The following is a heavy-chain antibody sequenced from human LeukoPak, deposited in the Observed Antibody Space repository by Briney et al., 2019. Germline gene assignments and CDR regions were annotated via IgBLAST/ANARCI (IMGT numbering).Heavy chain of an antibody. J-gene: IGHJ5*02. CDR2: IYYSGST. Sequence: SETLSLTCSVSGGSITTHYWSWIRQPPGKGLEWIGYIYYSGSTNYNPSLKSRVTISVDTSKNQFSLKLSSVTAADTAVYYCARDIGSGSNWFDPWGQGTLVTVSS. D-gene: IGHD3-10*01. CDR1: GGSITTHY. V-gene: IGHV4-59*11. CDR3: ARDIGSGSNWFDP.